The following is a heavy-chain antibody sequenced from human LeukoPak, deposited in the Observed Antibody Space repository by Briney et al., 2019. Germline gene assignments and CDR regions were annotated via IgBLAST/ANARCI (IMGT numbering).Heavy chain of an antibody. CDR1: GFTFRNYG. V-gene: IGHV3-30*03. J-gene: IGHJ5*02. Sequence: GGSLRLSCAASGFTFRNYGMHWVRQAPGKGLEGVSIISYDGSNKYYADSVKGRFIISRDNAENSVSLRMNSLRDEDTAMYYCARLLGESTIYDLWGQGTLVTVSS. D-gene: IGHD3-16*01. CDR3: ARLLGESTIYDL. CDR2: ISYDGSNK.